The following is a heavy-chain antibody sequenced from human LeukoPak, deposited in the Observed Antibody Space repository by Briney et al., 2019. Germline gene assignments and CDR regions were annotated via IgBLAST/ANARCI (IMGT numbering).Heavy chain of an antibody. J-gene: IGHJ4*02. CDR2: IYHSAST. CDR1: GGSLSSGGYS. D-gene: IGHD7-27*01. CDR3: ARVAREQTLTGGYYFDY. V-gene: IGHV4-30-2*01. Sequence: SQTLSLTCAVSGGSLSSGGYSGSWIRQPPGKGLEWIGYIYHSASTYYNASIKSRVTISVDRSKNQFSLKLSSVTAADTAVYYCARVAREQTLTGGYYFDYWGQGTLVTVSS.